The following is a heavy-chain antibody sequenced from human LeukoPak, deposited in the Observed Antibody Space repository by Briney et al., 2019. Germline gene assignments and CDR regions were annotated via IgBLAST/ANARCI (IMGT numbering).Heavy chain of an antibody. CDR3: ARDGVPMGPKGGYYYYYYMDV. Sequence: ASVKVSCKASGYTFTGYYMHWVRQAPGQGLEWMGWINPNSGGTNYAQKFQGRVTMTRDTSISTAYMELSRLRSDDTAVYYCARDGVPMGPKGGYYYYYYMDVWGKGTTVTVSS. D-gene: IGHD3-10*01. J-gene: IGHJ6*03. CDR2: INPNSGGT. CDR1: GYTFTGYY. V-gene: IGHV1-2*02.